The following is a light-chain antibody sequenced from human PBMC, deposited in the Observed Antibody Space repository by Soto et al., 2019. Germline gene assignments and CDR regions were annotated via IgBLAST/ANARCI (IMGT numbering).Light chain of an antibody. Sequence: EIVLTQSPDTLTLSPGERATLSCRASQSVSSSYLAWYQQKPGQAPRLLIYGASSRATGIPDRFSGSGSGTDFTLTISRLEPEDFAVYYCQQYGSSLTWTFGQGIKVEIK. CDR1: QSVSSSY. CDR3: QQYGSSLTWT. CDR2: GAS. V-gene: IGKV3-20*01. J-gene: IGKJ1*01.